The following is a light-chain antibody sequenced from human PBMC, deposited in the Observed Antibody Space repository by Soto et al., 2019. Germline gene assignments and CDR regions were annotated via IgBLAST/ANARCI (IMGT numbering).Light chain of an antibody. CDR3: QQYNNWPPIT. Sequence: EIVLTQSPATLSVSPGERVTLSCRASQSINDKVAWYQQKPGQAPRLLIYGASTRAAGISARFSGSGSGTEFTLTISSLQSEDFAVYYCQQYNNWPPITFGQGTRLEIK. V-gene: IGKV3-15*01. J-gene: IGKJ5*01. CDR1: QSINDK. CDR2: GAS.